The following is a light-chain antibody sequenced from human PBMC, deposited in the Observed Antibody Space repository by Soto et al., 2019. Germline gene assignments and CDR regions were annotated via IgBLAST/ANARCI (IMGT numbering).Light chain of an antibody. Sequence: DIQMTQSPSSLSASVGDRVTITCRASQSISSYLNWYQQKPGKAPKLMIYAASSLESGVPSRFSGRGSGTDFNLTINCLQTEDFAIYSCQHSYSTPPSFGQGTMVEIK. CDR3: QHSYSTPPS. CDR2: AAS. V-gene: IGKV1-39*01. CDR1: QSISSY. J-gene: IGKJ1*01.